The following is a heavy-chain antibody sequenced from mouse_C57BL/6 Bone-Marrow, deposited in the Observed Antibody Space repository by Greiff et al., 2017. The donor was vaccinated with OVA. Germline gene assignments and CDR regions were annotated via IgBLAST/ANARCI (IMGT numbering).Heavy chain of an antibody. CDR1: GFTFSSYG. Sequence: EVQLQQSGGDLVKPGGSLKLSCAASGFTFSSYGMSWVRQTPDKRLEWVATLSSGGSYTYYPDSVKGRFTISRDNAKNTLYLQMSSLKSEDTAMYYCARHHYYGSSYWYFDVWGTGTTVTVSS. D-gene: IGHD1-1*01. CDR3: ARHHYYGSSYWYFDV. CDR2: LSSGGSYT. V-gene: IGHV5-6*01. J-gene: IGHJ1*03.